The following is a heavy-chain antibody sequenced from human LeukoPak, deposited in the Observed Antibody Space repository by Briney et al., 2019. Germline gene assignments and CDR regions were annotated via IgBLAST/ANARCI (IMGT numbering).Heavy chain of an antibody. CDR1: GYSFSSYW. V-gene: IGHV5-51*01. CDR2: ISPGDSET. Sequence: GESLKISCKSSGYSFSSYWIGWVRQMPGKGLEWMGIISPGDSETRYSPSFQGQVTISVDKSISTAYLQWSSLKASDTAMYYCARGRGPTVITNFDYWGQGTLVTVSS. J-gene: IGHJ4*02. CDR3: ARGRGPTVITNFDY. D-gene: IGHD4-11*01.